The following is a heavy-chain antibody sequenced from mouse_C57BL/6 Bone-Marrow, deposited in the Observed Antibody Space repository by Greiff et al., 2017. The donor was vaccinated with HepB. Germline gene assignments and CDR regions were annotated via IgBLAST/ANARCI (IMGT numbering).Heavy chain of an antibody. CDR3: AAVYGYSYAMDY. Sequence: VKLQQPGAELVKPGASVKMSCKASGYTFTSYWITWVKQRPGQGLEWIGDIYPGSGSTNYNEKFKSKATLTVDTSSSTAYMQLSSLTSEDSAVYYCAAVYGYSYAMDYWGQGTSVTVSS. V-gene: IGHV1-55*01. CDR2: IYPGSGST. CDR1: GYTFTSYW. J-gene: IGHJ4*01. D-gene: IGHD2-2*01.